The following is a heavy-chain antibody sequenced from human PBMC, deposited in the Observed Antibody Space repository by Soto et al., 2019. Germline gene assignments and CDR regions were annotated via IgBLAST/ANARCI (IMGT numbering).Heavy chain of an antibody. V-gene: IGHV3-30*03. CDR1: GFTFSSYG. J-gene: IGHJ4*02. Sequence: GGSLRLSCAASGFTFSSYGMHWVRQAPGKGLEWVAVIAYNGSNIYYADSVKGRFTISRDSAMNSVYLQMNSLRDEDTAIYFCARDSHWSFDYWGQGTLVTVSS. CDR2: IAYNGSNI. D-gene: IGHD2-8*02. CDR3: ARDSHWSFDY.